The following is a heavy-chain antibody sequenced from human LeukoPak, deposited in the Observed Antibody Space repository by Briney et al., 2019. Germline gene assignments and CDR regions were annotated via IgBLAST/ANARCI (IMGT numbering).Heavy chain of an antibody. CDR3: AREWFGDL. J-gene: IGHJ4*02. Sequence: GRSLRLSCAASGFTFSSYGMHWVRQAPGKGLEWVAVIWYGGSNKYYADSVKGRFTISRDNAKNSLYLQMNSLRAEDTAFYYCAREWFGDLWGQGTLVTVSS. D-gene: IGHD3-10*01. V-gene: IGHV3-33*08. CDR1: GFTFSSYG. CDR2: IWYGGSNK.